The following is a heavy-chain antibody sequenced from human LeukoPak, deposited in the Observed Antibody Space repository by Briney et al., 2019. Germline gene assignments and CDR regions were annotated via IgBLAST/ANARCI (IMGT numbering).Heavy chain of an antibody. CDR2: INPNSGGT. Sequence: ASVKVSCKASGYTFTGYYMHWVRQAPGQGLEWMGRINPNSGGTNYAQKLQGRVTMTTDTSTSTAYMELRSLRSDDTAVYYCARDQEIAAAGTPRYDYWGQGTLVTVSS. CDR1: GYTFTGYY. V-gene: IGHV1-2*06. J-gene: IGHJ4*02. D-gene: IGHD6-13*01. CDR3: ARDQEIAAAGTPRYDY.